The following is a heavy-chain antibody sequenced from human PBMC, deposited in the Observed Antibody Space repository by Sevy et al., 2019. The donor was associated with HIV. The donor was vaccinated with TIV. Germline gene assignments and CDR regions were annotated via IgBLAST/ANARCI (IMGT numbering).Heavy chain of an antibody. J-gene: IGHJ6*02. Sequence: GGSLRLSCAASGFTFSTYSMNWVRQAPGKGLEWVSYISSSSSTIYYADSVRGRFTISRDNAKNSLYLQMNSRRADDTAVYYCARVPSTGRYGMDVWGQGTTVTVSS. CDR2: ISSSSSTI. CDR3: ARVPSTGRYGMDV. D-gene: IGHD3-10*01. CDR1: GFTFSTYS. V-gene: IGHV3-48*01.